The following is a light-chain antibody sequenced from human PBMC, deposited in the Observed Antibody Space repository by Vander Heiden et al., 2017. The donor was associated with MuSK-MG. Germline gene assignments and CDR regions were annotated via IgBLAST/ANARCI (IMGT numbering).Light chain of an antibody. Sequence: DIQMTQSPSPLSASVGDRVTITCRASQSVSTFLDWYQQKPGKAPQLLIYGASNLQFGVPSRFSGGGSGTDFSLTISSLQPEDFATYYCQQSYSTPVTFGQGTKLEIK. V-gene: IGKV1-39*01. CDR1: QSVSTF. J-gene: IGKJ2*01. CDR2: GAS. CDR3: QQSYSTPVT.